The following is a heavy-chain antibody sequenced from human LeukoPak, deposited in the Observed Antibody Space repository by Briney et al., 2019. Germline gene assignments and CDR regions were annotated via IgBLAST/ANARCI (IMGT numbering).Heavy chain of an antibody. J-gene: IGHJ6*04. Sequence: GRSLRLSCAASGFTFSSYAMHWVRQAPGKGLEWVAVIPYDGSNKYYADSVKGRFTISRDNSKNTLYLQMNSLRAEDTAVYYCARDLTAMASYYYGMDVWGKGTTVTVSS. D-gene: IGHD5-18*01. CDR3: ARDLTAMASYYYGMDV. CDR2: IPYDGSNK. CDR1: GFTFSSYA. V-gene: IGHV3-30*04.